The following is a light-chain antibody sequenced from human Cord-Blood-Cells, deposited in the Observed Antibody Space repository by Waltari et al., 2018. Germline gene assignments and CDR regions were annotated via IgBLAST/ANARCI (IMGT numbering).Light chain of an antibody. CDR3: QQYYSTPWT. V-gene: IGKV4-1*01. CDR2: SAA. Sequence: DIVMTQSPDSLAVSLGERATINCKSSQSVLYSSNNKNYLAWYQQKPGQPPKLLIYSAATRGSGVPDRFSGSGSGTDFTLTISSLQAEDVAVYYCQQYYSTPWTFGQGTKVEIK. J-gene: IGKJ1*01. CDR1: QSVLYSSNNKNY.